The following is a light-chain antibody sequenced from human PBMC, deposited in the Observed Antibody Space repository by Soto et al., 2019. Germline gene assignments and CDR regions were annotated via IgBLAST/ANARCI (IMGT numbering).Light chain of an antibody. CDR2: GAS. J-gene: IGKJ4*01. CDR1: QSVSSSY. CDR3: QQFGSYPLT. Sequence: VLTKYPGTLSLSKGERATLSCSTSQSVSSSYLAWYQQKPGQAPRLLIYGASSRATGIPDRLSGSGSGTDFTLTISRLEPEDFAVYYCQQFGSYPLTFGGGTKVDIK. V-gene: IGKV3-20*01.